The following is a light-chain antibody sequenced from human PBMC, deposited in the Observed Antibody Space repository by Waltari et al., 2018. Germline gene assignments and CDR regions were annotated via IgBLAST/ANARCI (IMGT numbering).Light chain of an antibody. Sequence: DIQMTQSPSSLSASVGDRVTIPCRASQAIFDSLAWYQQKPGKAPKLLLYETSTLESGVPARFSGSRSGTDYTLAINNLQPEDVATYFCQQYSGSPPTTFGPGTRLALK. V-gene: IGKV1-NL1*01. J-gene: IGKJ3*01. CDR2: ETS. CDR1: QAIFDS. CDR3: QQYSGSPPTT.